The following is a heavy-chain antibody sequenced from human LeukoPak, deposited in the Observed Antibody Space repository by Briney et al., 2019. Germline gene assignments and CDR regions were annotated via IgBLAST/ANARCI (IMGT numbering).Heavy chain of an antibody. Sequence: SETLSLTCADYGGSFSGYYWSWIRQPPGKGLEWIGEINHSGSTNYNPSLKSRVTISVDTSKNQFSLKLSSVTAADTAVYYCARRSGWYGGRSDYWGQGTLVTVSS. CDR1: GGSFSGYY. D-gene: IGHD6-19*01. J-gene: IGHJ4*02. CDR2: INHSGST. CDR3: ARRSGWYGGRSDY. V-gene: IGHV4-34*01.